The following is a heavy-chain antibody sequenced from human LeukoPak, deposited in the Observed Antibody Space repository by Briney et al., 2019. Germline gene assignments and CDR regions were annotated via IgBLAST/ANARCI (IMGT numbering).Heavy chain of an antibody. CDR2: IYYSGST. CDR3: AKDEGPLRYFDWLLSGGEYY. CDR1: GGSISSYY. J-gene: IGHJ4*02. V-gene: IGHV4-59*01. Sequence: SETLSLTCTVSGGSISSYYWSWIRQPPGKGLEWIGYIYYSGSTNYNPSLKSRVTISVDTSKNQFSLKLSSVTAADTAVYYCAKDEGPLRYFDWLLSGGEYYWGQGTLVTVSS. D-gene: IGHD3-9*01.